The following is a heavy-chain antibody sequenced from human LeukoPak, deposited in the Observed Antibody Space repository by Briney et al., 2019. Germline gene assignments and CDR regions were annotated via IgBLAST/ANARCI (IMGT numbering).Heavy chain of an antibody. D-gene: IGHD5-12*01. Sequence: PGGSLRLSCAASGFTFSSYWMHWVRQGPGKGLVWVSHIKSDGSSTSYADSVKGRFTISRDNAKNTLYLQMNSLRAEDTAVYYCARDVRGYSGYDYAFDYWGQGTLVTVSS. CDR3: ARDVRGYSGYDYAFDY. CDR2: IKSDGSST. J-gene: IGHJ4*02. V-gene: IGHV3-74*01. CDR1: GFTFSSYW.